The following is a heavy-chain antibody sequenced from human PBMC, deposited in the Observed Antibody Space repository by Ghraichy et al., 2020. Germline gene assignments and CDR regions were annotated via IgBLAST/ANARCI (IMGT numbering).Heavy chain of an antibody. CDR3: ARVGLLWFGEFGYFDY. V-gene: IGHV4-4*02. D-gene: IGHD3-10*01. CDR2: IYHSGST. Sequence: SETLSLTCAVSGGSISSSNWWSWVRQPPGKGLEWIGEIYHSGSTNYNPSLKSRVTISVDKSKNQFSLKLSSVTAADTAVYYCARVGLLWFGEFGYFDYWGQGTLVTVSS. CDR1: GGSISSSNW. J-gene: IGHJ4*02.